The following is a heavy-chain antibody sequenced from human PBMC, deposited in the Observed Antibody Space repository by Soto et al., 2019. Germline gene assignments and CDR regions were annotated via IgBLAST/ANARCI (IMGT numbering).Heavy chain of an antibody. V-gene: IGHV3-33*01. J-gene: IGHJ4*02. D-gene: IGHD2-2*01. CDR1: GFSFSNFG. CDR3: AAVGYQLRNPRFDY. CDR2: IWYDGSQK. Sequence: SLRLSCAPTGFSFSNFGIHWVRQAQGKRLEGVADIWYDGSQKYYADSVKGRFTISIDNSKNSLSLYMNSLRVEDTAVYYCAAVGYQLRNPRFDYWGQGTLVTV.